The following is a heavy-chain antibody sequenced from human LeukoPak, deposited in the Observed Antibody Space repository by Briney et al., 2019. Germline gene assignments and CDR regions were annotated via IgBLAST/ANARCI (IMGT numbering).Heavy chain of an antibody. V-gene: IGHV3-48*03. CDR2: ISSSGSTT. CDR3: AELGITMIGGV. D-gene: IGHD3-10*02. CDR1: GFTFSSYE. Sequence: GGSLRLSSAASGFTFSSYEMNWVRQAPGKGLEWVSYISSSGSTTYYADSVKGRFTISRDNAKNSLYLQMNSLRAEDTAVYYCAELGITMIGGVWGKGTTVTISS. J-gene: IGHJ6*04.